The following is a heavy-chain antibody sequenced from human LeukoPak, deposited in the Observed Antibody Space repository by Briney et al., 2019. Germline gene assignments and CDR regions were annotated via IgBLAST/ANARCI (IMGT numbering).Heavy chain of an antibody. J-gene: IGHJ1*01. CDR3: ARDGLAASSSWPPDEYFQH. V-gene: IGHV1-69*04. Sequence: SVKVSCKASGGTFSSYAISWVRQAPGQGLEWMGRIIPILGIANYAQKFQGRVTITADKSTSTAYMELSSLRSEDTAVYYCARDGLAASSSWPPDEYFQHWGQGTLVTVSS. D-gene: IGHD6-13*01. CDR2: IIPILGIA. CDR1: GGTFSSYA.